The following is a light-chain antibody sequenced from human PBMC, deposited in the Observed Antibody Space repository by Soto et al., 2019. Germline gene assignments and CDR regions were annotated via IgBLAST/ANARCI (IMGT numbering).Light chain of an antibody. CDR1: QGIGSY. Sequence: IQLTQSPSSLSASVGDRVTITCRASQGIGSYLAWYQQKPGEAPKLLIFAASTLQSGVPSRFSGSGSGTDFTLTIGSLQAEDFATYYCQQLSTYPSTFGGGTKVDIK. CDR2: AAS. V-gene: IGKV1-9*01. CDR3: QQLSTYPST. J-gene: IGKJ4*01.